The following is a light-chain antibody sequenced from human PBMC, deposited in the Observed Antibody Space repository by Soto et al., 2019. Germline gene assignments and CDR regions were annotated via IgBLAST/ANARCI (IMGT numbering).Light chain of an antibody. CDR2: DAS. CDR3: QRYSLYSPLT. J-gene: IGKJ1*01. Sequence: DIHMTQSPSSLSVSVGDRVTITCRTSQNINAWLAWYQQRPGQAPRLLIYDASTVQSGVPSRFSGSGSGTEFPLTISSLQPDDSATYFCQRYSLYSPLTFGQGTKVEIK. V-gene: IGKV1-5*01. CDR1: QNINAW.